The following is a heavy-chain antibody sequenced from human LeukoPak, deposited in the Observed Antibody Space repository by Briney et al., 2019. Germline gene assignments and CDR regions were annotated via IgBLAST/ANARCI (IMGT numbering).Heavy chain of an antibody. Sequence: PSQTLSLTCTVSGGSISSGSYYWSWIRQPAGKGLEWIGYIYCSGSTNYNPSLKSRVTISVDTSKNQFSLKLSSVTAADTAVYYCARGRSLLLWFGEPSSDYWFDPWGQGTLVTVSS. J-gene: IGHJ5*02. CDR2: IYCSGST. CDR1: GGSISSGSYY. CDR3: ARGRSLLLWFGEPSSDYWFDP. V-gene: IGHV4-61*10. D-gene: IGHD3-10*01.